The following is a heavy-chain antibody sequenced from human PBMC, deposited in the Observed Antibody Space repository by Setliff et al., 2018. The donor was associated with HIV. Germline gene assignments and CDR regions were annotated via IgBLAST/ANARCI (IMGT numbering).Heavy chain of an antibody. V-gene: IGHV1-8*02. D-gene: IGHD6-19*01. Sequence: ASVKVSCKASGYTFTSNDVYWARQAAGQGLEWMGWMNPDSGNTGYAQKFQGRVTLTRKTSLTTAYMELSSLRSDDTAVYYCARSGWPYYYYYYAMDVWGQGTTVTVSS. CDR3: ARSGWPYYYYYYAMDV. J-gene: IGHJ6*02. CDR1: GYTFTSND. CDR2: MNPDSGNT.